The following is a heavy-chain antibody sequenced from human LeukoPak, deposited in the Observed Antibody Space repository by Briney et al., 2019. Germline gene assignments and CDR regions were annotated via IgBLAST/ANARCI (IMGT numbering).Heavy chain of an antibody. CDR1: GYTFTGYY. CDR2: INPNSGGT. J-gene: IGHJ4*02. V-gene: IGHV1-2*02. CDR3: ARDPGSSWYFDN. Sequence: RASVKVSCKASGYTFTGYYMHWVRQAPGQGLEWMGWINPNSGGTNYAPKFQGRVTMTRDTSTSTAYMELSRLRSDDTAVYYCARDPGSSWYFDNWGQGTLVTVSS. D-gene: IGHD6-13*01.